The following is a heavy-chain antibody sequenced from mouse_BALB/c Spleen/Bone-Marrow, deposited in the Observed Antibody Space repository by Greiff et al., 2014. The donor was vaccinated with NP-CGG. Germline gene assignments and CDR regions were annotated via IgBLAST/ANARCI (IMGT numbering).Heavy chain of an antibody. CDR2: IYPYNGGT. J-gene: IGHJ1*01. V-gene: IGHV1S29*02. CDR1: GYTFTDYN. CDR3: ARSYGNWYFDV. Sequence: EVQLQQSGPELVKPGASVKISCKASGYTFTDYNMHWVKQSHGKSLEWIGYIYPYNGGTGYNQKFKSKATLTADNSSSTAYMELRSLTSEDSAVYYCARSYGNWYFDVWGAGTTVTVSS. D-gene: IGHD2-10*02.